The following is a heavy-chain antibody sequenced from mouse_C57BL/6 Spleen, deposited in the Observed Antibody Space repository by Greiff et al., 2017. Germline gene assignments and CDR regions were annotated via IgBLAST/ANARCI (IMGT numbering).Heavy chain of an antibody. Sequence: QVQLQQPGAELVKPGASVKLSCKASGYTFTSYWMHWVKQRPGRGLVWIGRIVPNSGGTKYNEKFKSKATLTVDKPSSTAYMQLSSLTSENSAVYYGAKPVTTVVAKGYYYAMDYWGQGTSVTVSS. CDR3: AKPVTTVVAKGYYYAMDY. V-gene: IGHV1-72*01. CDR2: IVPNSGGT. D-gene: IGHD1-1*01. CDR1: GYTFTSYW. J-gene: IGHJ4*01.